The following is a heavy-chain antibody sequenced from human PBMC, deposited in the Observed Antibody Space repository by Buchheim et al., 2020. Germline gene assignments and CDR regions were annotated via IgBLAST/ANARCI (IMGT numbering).Heavy chain of an antibody. D-gene: IGHD6-19*01. CDR3: AKILTGLAVADTYYYYCMDV. Sequence: VQLVESGGGLVQPGGSLRLSCAASGFTFSNYGMHWVRQAPGKGLEWVAVISYDGSNKYYADSVKGRFTISRDNSKNTLYLQMNSLRAEDTAVYYCAKILTGLAVADTYYYYCMDVWGQGTT. V-gene: IGHV3-30*18. CDR2: ISYDGSNK. CDR1: GFTFSNYG. J-gene: IGHJ6*02.